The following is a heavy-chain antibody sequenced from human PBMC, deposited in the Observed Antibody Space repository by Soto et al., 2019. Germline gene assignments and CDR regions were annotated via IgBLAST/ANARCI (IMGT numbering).Heavy chain of an antibody. CDR2: ISGSGGST. J-gene: IGHJ4*02. Sequence: PGGSLRLSCAASGFTFSSYAMTWVRQAPGKGLEWVSGISGSGGSTYYADSVKGRFTISRDNSKNTLYLQMNSLRAEDTALYYCAKGEDSGSKYYFDYWGQGNLVTVSS. CDR1: GFTFSSYA. V-gene: IGHV3-23*01. CDR3: AKGEDSGSKYYFDY. D-gene: IGHD1-26*01.